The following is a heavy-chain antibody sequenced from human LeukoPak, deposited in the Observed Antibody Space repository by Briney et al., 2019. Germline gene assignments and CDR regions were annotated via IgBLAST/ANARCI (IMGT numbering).Heavy chain of an antibody. CDR1: GGSISSSSYY. Sequence: PSETLSLTCTVSGGSISSSSYYWGWIRQPPGKGLEWIGSIYYSGSTYYNPFLKSRVTISVDTSKNQFSLKLSSVTAADTAVYYCARLGGSGYSSSWYYFDYWGQGTLVTVSS. V-gene: IGHV4-39*01. CDR3: ARLGGSGYSSSWYYFDY. J-gene: IGHJ4*02. D-gene: IGHD6-13*01. CDR2: IYYSGST.